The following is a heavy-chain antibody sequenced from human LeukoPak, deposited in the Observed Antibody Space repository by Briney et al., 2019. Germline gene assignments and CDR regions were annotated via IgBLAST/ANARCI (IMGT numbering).Heavy chain of an antibody. CDR1: GGSISSSSYY. CDR3: ARHRRYYDSSGYSPDY. CDR2: IYYSGST. Sequence: SETLSLTCTVSGGSISSSSYYWGWIGQPPGKGLEWIGSIYYSGSTYYNPSLKSRVTISVDTSKNQFSLKLSSVTAADTAVYYCARHRRYYDSSGYSPDYWGQGTLVTVSS. D-gene: IGHD3-22*01. V-gene: IGHV4-39*01. J-gene: IGHJ4*02.